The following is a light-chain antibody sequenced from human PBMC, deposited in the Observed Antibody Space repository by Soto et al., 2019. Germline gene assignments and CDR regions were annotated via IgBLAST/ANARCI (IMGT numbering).Light chain of an antibody. V-gene: IGKV3-15*01. J-gene: IGKJ1*01. CDR1: QSVNSN. CDR3: QQYTYWPWT. Sequence: ETVMTQSPATLSVSPGERATLSCRASQSVNSNLAWYQQKPGQAPRLLIYGASTRATGIPARFSGSGSGTEFTLTISSLQSADFAVYYCQQYTYWPWTLGQGTKVEVK. CDR2: GAS.